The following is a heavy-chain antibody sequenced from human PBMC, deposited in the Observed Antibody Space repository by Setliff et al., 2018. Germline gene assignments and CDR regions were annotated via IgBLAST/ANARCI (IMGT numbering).Heavy chain of an antibody. D-gene: IGHD3-9*01. CDR2: ISSSSSTI. CDR1: GGPFSSYS. Sequence: ETLSLTCAVYGGPFSSYSMNWVRQAPGKGLEWVSYISSSSSTIYYADSVKGRFTISRDNAKNSLYLQMNSLRAEDTAVYYCACPDILTGLYDYWGQGTLVTVSS. CDR3: ACPDILTGLYDY. J-gene: IGHJ4*02. V-gene: IGHV3-48*04.